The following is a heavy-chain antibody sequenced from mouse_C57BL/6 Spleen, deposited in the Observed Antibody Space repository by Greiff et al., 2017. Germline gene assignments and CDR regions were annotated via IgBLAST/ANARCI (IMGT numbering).Heavy chain of an antibody. Sequence: LKESGASVKISCKASGYAFSSYWMNWVKQRPGKGLEWIGQIYPGDGDTNYNGKFKGKATLTADKSSSTAYMQLSSLTSEDSAVYFCAREGYGYGDFAYWGQGTLVTVSA. J-gene: IGHJ3*01. V-gene: IGHV1-80*01. CDR2: IYPGDGDT. D-gene: IGHD2-2*01. CDR1: GYAFSSYW. CDR3: AREGYGYGDFAY.